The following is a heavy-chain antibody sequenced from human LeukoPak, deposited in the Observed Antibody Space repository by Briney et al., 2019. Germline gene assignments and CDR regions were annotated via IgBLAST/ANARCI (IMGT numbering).Heavy chain of an antibody. CDR3: ARDVGKGTDY. J-gene: IGHJ4*02. D-gene: IGHD1-26*01. Sequence: GGSLRLSCAPSGFSVSSYYLSWVRQAPGKGLGWVSVIYTGGSTYYADSVMGRFTISRDTSKNTLFLQMNSLRAEDTAVYYCARDVGKGTDYWGQGTLVTVSS. V-gene: IGHV3-53*01. CDR2: IYTGGST. CDR1: GFSVSSYY.